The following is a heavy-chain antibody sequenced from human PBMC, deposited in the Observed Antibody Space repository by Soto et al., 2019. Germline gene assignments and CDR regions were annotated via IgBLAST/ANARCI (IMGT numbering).Heavy chain of an antibody. CDR1: GASISNSY. Sequence: SETLSLTCTVSGASISNSYWSWTRQPPGKGLEWIGYIFYSGSTNYNPSLKSRLTILLDTSKNQFSLKLRSVTAADTAVYYCARFSAFTNTYTTFYYFDFWGQGTLVTVS. V-gene: IGHV4-59*01. D-gene: IGHD3-16*01. CDR2: IFYSGST. CDR3: ARFSAFTNTYTTFYYFDF. J-gene: IGHJ4*02.